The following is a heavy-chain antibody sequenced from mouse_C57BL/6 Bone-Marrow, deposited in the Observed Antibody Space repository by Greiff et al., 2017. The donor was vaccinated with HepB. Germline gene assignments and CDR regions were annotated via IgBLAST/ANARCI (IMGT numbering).Heavy chain of an antibody. CDR1: GFSLTSYG. J-gene: IGHJ1*03. V-gene: IGHV2-2*01. D-gene: IGHD1-1*01. CDR2: IWSGGST. CDR3: ARNSNYYGSSYGRYFDV. Sequence: QVQLKESGPGLVQPSQSLSITCTVSGFSLTSYGVHWVRQSPGKGLEWLGVIWSGGSTDYNAAFISRLSISKDNSKSQVFFKMNSLQADDTAIYYCARNSNYYGSSYGRYFDVWGTGTTVTVSS.